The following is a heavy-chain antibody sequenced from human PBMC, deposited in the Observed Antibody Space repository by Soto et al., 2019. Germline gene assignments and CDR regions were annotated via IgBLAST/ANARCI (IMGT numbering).Heavy chain of an antibody. CDR1: GGSVRSSDFY. CDR2: IYYSGGT. Sequence: QVQLQESGPGLLKPSQTLSLTCTVSGGSVRSSDFYWTWIRQPPGKGLEWIGCIYYSGGTYYNPSLKSRLTISLDTSKNQFSLKLTSVTAADTAVYYCGGAGDFDFWGQGTLVTVSS. V-gene: IGHV4-30-4*01. J-gene: IGHJ4*02. CDR3: GGAGDFDF. D-gene: IGHD4-17*01.